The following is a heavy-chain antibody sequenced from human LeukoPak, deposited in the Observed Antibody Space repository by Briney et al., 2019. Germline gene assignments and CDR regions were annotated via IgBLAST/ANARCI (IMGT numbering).Heavy chain of an antibody. CDR2: IYGGGNT. D-gene: IGHD3-22*01. CDR1: EFTVSSSH. J-gene: IGHJ4*02. CDR3: ARGPYDSSGYRFDS. V-gene: IGHV3-66*01. Sequence: PGGSLRLSCAASEFTVSSSHMTWVRQAPGKGLEWVSVIYGGGNTFYTDSVEGRFTISRDNSKNTLYLQMNSLRAEDTAVYYCARGPYDSSGYRFDSWGQGTLVTVSS.